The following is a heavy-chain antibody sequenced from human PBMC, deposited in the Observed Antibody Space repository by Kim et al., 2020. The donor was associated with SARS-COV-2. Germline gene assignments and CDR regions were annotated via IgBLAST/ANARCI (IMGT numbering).Heavy chain of an antibody. D-gene: IGHD1-1*01. J-gene: IGHJ4*02. CDR1: GFTLTSCA. CDR3: AKRGTGRTWNPAQD. CDR2: INGGGRT. V-gene: IGHV3-23*01. Sequence: GGSLRLSCAVSGFTLTSCAMSWVRQAPVKWLECVSAINGGGRTFYADSVKGRSTSSRDISKYTLCLQLNSLRADDTAVYYCAKRGTGRTWNPAQDWGQGTLGTVDS.